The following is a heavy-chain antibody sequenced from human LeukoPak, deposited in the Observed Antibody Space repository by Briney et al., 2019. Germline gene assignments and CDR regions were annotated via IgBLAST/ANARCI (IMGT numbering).Heavy chain of an antibody. Sequence: PSETLSLTCTVSSGSISNSNYYWGWIRQPPGKGLEWIGSIFYSGSTDYNPSLKSRVTISVDTSKNQFSLKLSSVTAADTAVYYCARNITMVRGVSKIILLNWFDPWGQGTLVTVSS. CDR2: IFYSGST. V-gene: IGHV4-39*01. D-gene: IGHD3-10*01. CDR3: ARNITMVRGVSKIILLNWFDP. CDR1: SGSISNSNYY. J-gene: IGHJ5*02.